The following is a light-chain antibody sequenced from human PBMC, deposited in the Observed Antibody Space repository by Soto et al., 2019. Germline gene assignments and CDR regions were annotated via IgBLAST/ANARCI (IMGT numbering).Light chain of an antibody. V-gene: IGLV1-40*01. CDR1: SSNIGSGYD. J-gene: IGLJ1*01. CDR3: QSYDRSLRGYV. CDR2: GNT. Sequence: QSVVTQPPSVSGAPGQRVTISCTGTSSNIGSGYDVHWYQHLPGTAPKLLIYGNTIRPSGVPDRFSGSKSGTLASLAITGLQAEDEADYYCQSYDRSLRGYVFGTGTKLTVL.